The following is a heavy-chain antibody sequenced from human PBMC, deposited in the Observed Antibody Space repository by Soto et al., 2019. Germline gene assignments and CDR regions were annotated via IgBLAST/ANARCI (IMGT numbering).Heavy chain of an antibody. CDR1: GVTFTSYS. CDR3: AKGSLGFDD. V-gene: IGHV3-23*01. Sequence: PXGSLRRSCAASGVTFTSYSMTWVRQVPGEGLQWVSSISKSGDSTYYADSVKGRFTTSRDNSKNTLYLQMNSLRAEDTAIYYCAKGSLGFDDWGQGTLVTVSS. CDR2: ISKSGDST. J-gene: IGHJ4*02.